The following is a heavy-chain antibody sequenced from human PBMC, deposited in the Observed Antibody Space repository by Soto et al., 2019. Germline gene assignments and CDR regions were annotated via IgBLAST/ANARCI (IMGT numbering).Heavy chain of an antibody. CDR1: GGTFSSYA. CDR2: IIPIFGTA. J-gene: IGHJ6*02. CDR3: ASAVRFLEWFVNYYYYGMDV. D-gene: IGHD3-3*01. Sequence: SVKVSCKASGGTFSSYAISWVRQAPGQGLEWMGGIIPIFGTANYAQKFQGRVTITADESTSTAYMELSSLRSEDTAVYYCASAVRFLEWFVNYYYYGMDVWGQGTTVTVS. V-gene: IGHV1-69*13.